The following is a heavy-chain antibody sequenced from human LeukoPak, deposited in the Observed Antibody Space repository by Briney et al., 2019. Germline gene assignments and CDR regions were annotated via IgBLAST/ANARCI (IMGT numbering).Heavy chain of an antibody. Sequence: SETLSLTCTVSGGSISSYYWSWIRQPAGKGLEWIGRIYTSGSTNYNPSLKSRVTISVDTSKNQFSLKLSSVTAADTAVCYCARDGWGLYDYVWGSPTYYFDYWGQGTLVTVSS. CDR3: ARDGWGLYDYVWGSPTYYFDY. J-gene: IGHJ4*02. V-gene: IGHV4-4*07. CDR2: IYTSGST. CDR1: GGSISSYY. D-gene: IGHD3-16*01.